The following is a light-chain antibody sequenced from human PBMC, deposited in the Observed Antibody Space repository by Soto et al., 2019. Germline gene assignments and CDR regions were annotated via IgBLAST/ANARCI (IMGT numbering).Light chain of an antibody. V-gene: IGKV3-20*01. CDR3: QQYGSSL. J-gene: IGKJ3*01. CDR1: QSVSSSH. Sequence: EIVLTQSPGTLSLSPGERATLSCRASQSVSSSHLAWYQQKPGQAPRLLIYGASSRATGIPDRFSGSGSGTDFTLTISRLEPEDFAVYYCQQYGSSLFGPGTKVDIK. CDR2: GAS.